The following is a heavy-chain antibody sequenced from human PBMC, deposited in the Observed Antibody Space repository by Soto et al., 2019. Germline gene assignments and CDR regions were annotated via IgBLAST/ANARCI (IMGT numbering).Heavy chain of an antibody. Sequence: GGSLRLSCGASGFTFSSYSMNWVRQAPGKGLEWVSYISSGRSTIYYADSVKGRFTISRYNAKNSLYLKMNGLGGEDTAVYYCARDPPYYYDSTRYFYYGLDVWGQGTTVTVSS. J-gene: IGHJ6*02. CDR2: ISSGRSTI. D-gene: IGHD3-22*01. V-gene: IGHV3-48*04. CDR3: ARDPPYYYDSTRYFYYGLDV. CDR1: GFTFSSYS.